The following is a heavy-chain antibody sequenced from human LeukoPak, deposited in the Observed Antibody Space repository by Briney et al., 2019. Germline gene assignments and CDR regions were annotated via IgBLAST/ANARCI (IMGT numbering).Heavy chain of an antibody. J-gene: IGHJ4*02. D-gene: IGHD3-9*01. Sequence: PSETLPITCTVSGYSISSGYYWGWIRQPPGKGLEWIGSIYHSGSTYYNPSLKSRVTISVDTSKNQFSLKLSSVTAADTAVYYCARRDYDILTGYYSEELFDYWGQGTLVTVSS. CDR1: GYSISSGYY. CDR2: IYHSGST. CDR3: ARRDYDILTGYYSEELFDY. V-gene: IGHV4-38-2*02.